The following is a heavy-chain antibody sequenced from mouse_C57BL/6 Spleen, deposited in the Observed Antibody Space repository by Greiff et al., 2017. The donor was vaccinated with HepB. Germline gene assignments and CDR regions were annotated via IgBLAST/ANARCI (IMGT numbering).Heavy chain of an antibody. J-gene: IGHJ2*01. CDR1: GYAFSSYW. CDR3: AREGKFITTVVALDY. CDR2: IYPGDGDT. D-gene: IGHD1-1*01. V-gene: IGHV1-80*01. Sequence: QVQLQQSGAELVKPGASVKISCKASGYAFSSYWMNWVKQRPGKGLEWIGQIYPGDGDTNYNGKFKGKATLTADKSSSTAYMQLSSLTSEDSAVYFCAREGKFITTVVALDYWGQGTTLTVSS.